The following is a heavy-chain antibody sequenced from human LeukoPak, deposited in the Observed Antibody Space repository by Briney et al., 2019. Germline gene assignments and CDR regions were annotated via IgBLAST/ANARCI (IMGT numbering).Heavy chain of an antibody. CDR1: GFTFSNYA. CDR2: ISYDGSKK. Sequence: PGRSLRLSCAASGFTFSNYAMHWVRQAPGKGLEWVAIISYDGSKKYYADSVKGRFTISRDDSKNTLYLQMNSLRAEDTAVYYCAKDSYYGSGDFDYWGQGTLVTVSS. J-gene: IGHJ4*02. V-gene: IGHV3-30*04. D-gene: IGHD3-10*01. CDR3: AKDSYYGSGDFDY.